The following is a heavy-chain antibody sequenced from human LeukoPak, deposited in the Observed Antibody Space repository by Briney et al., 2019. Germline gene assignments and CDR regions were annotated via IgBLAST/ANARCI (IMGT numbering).Heavy chain of an antibody. D-gene: IGHD1-20*01. CDR2: ISAYNGNT. J-gene: IGHJ4*02. CDR3: ARDGNWNDDDY. Sequence: ASVKVSCKSSGYTFTSYGISWVRQAPAPGIELMGWISAYNGNTNYAQKLQGRVTMTTDTSTSTAYMELRSLRSDDTGVYYCARDGNWNDDDYWGQGTLVTVSS. V-gene: IGHV1-18*01. CDR1: GYTFTSYG.